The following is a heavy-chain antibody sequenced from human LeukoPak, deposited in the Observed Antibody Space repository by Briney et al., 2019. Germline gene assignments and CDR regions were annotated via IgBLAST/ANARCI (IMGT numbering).Heavy chain of an antibody. V-gene: IGHV1-69*01. CDR1: GGTFGSYA. Sequence: GSSVKVSCEASGGTFGSYAISWVRQAPGQGLEWMGGINPIFSTANYAQKFQGRVTITADESTSTAYMELSSLRSEDTAVYYCARGPTGYNWNDVSLRGYYYYYMDVWGKGTTVTVSS. CDR2: INPIFSTA. D-gene: IGHD1-1*01. CDR3: ARGPTGYNWNDVSLRGYYYYYMDV. J-gene: IGHJ6*03.